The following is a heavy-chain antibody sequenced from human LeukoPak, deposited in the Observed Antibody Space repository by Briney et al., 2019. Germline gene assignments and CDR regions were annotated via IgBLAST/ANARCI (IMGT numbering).Heavy chain of an antibody. Sequence: GSLRLSCAASGFTFNSYSMNWVRQAPGKGLEWVSYISSSSSTIYYADSVKGRFTISRDNAKNSLYLQMNSLRAEDTAVYYCARSASIATRYMDVWGKGTTVTVPS. CDR1: GFTFNSYS. CDR2: ISSSSSTI. J-gene: IGHJ6*04. D-gene: IGHD6-6*01. CDR3: ARSASIATRYMDV. V-gene: IGHV3-48*01.